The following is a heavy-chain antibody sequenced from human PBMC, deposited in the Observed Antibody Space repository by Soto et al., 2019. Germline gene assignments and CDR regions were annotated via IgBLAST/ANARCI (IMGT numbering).Heavy chain of an antibody. Sequence: QVQLVQSGAEVKKPGASVKVSCRTSGYTFTHYYIHWVRQAPGQGLEWLGIINPASTSTNYAQEFQGRVTLTMDTSTTTVYMELSGQRTEDTAIFYCARDLAAGDHWGQGTLVTVSS. CDR1: GYTFTHYY. D-gene: IGHD6-13*01. CDR3: ARDLAAGDH. CDR2: INPASTST. V-gene: IGHV1-46*01. J-gene: IGHJ4*02.